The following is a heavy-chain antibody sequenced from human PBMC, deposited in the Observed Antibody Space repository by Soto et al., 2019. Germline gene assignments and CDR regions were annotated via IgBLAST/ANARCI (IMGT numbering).Heavy chain of an antibody. CDR1: GGSISSGGYS. CDR3: ARLTYYYDSSAEQAFDI. D-gene: IGHD3-22*01. Sequence: QLQLQESGSGLVKPSQTLSLTCAVSGGSISSGGYSWSWIRQPPGKGLEWIGYIYHSGSTYYNPSLKSRVTISVARSKNQFFLKLSSVTAADTAVYYCARLTYYYDSSAEQAFDIWGQGTMVTVSS. J-gene: IGHJ3*02. CDR2: IYHSGST. V-gene: IGHV4-30-2*01.